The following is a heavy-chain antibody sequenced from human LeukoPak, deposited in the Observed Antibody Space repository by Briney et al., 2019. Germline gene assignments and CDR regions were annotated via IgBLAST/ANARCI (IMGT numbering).Heavy chain of an antibody. CDR1: GFTFGGSA. D-gene: IGHD4-23*01. CDR3: VTGGNSGSVY. CDR2: IRSRANSYAT. Sequence: GGSLRLSCAASGFTFGGSAMHWVRQASGKGLEWVGRIRSRANSYATAYAASVKGSFTISRDDSKNTAYLQMNSLKTEDTAVYYCVTGGNSGSVYWGQGTLVTVSS. J-gene: IGHJ4*02. V-gene: IGHV3-73*01.